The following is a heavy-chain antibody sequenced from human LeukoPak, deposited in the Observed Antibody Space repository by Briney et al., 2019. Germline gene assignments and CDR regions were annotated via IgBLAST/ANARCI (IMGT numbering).Heavy chain of an antibody. CDR1: GFTFSSYS. D-gene: IGHD6-19*01. Sequence: GGSLRLSCAASGFTFSSYSMSWVRQAPGKGLEWVSSISSSSSYIYYADSVKGRFTISRDNAKNSLYLQMNSLRAKDTAVYYCASTYSSYMDVWGKGTTVTVSS. J-gene: IGHJ6*03. CDR3: ASTYSSYMDV. CDR2: ISSSSSYI. V-gene: IGHV3-21*01.